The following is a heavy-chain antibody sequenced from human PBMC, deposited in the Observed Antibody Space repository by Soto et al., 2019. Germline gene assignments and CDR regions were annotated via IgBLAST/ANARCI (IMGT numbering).Heavy chain of an antibody. CDR1: GGSLSSYW. J-gene: IGHJ4*02. Sequence: SETLSLTCTVSGGSLSSYWWSWIRQPPGKGLEWIGYIYYTGSTNYNPSLKSRVTISLDASKNQFSLKLSSVTAADTAVYYCARGPGASGTYHYFFDYWGPGNLVTVS. CDR3: ARGPGASGTYHYFFDY. D-gene: IGHD3-10*01. V-gene: IGHV4-59*01. CDR2: IYYTGST.